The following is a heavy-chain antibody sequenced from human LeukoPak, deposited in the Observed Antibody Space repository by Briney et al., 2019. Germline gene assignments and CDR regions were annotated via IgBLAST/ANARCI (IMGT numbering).Heavy chain of an antibody. Sequence: GGSLRLSCAASGFDFSNYAMNWVRQAPGRGLEWVSGISGSGRTTYHADSVKGRFIISRDNSKDTLYMEVNSLRAEDTAVYYCARARDGYNYGLDYWGQGTLVTVSS. CDR1: GFDFSNYA. CDR2: ISGSGRTT. CDR3: ARARDGYNYGLDY. J-gene: IGHJ4*02. V-gene: IGHV3-23*01. D-gene: IGHD5-24*01.